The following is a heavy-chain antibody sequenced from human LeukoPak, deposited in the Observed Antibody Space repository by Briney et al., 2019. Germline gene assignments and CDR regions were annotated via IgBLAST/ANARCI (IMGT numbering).Heavy chain of an antibody. Sequence: SETLSLTCTVFGDSVTGYYLNWVRQPPGKGLEWIVHIYKIGTTNYNPSLKSRLTISADTSKNQFSLKLRSVTAADTAVYYCVIGVGWQPDYWGQGALVTVSS. CDR3: VIGVGWQPDY. CDR1: GDSVTGYY. D-gene: IGHD2-15*01. V-gene: IGHV4-59*02. CDR2: IYKIGTT. J-gene: IGHJ4*02.